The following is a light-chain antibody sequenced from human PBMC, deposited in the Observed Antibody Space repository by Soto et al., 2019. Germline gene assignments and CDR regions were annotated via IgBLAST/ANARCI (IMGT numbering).Light chain of an antibody. CDR3: QQGYTSAIT. V-gene: IGKV1-5*01. J-gene: IGKJ5*01. Sequence: DIQMTQSPSTLSASVGDRFTITCRASQSISSWLAWYQQKPGKAPNLLIYSASSLQSGVPSRFSGSGSGTDFTLTISSLQPEDFATYYCQQGYTSAITFGQGTRLEI. CDR2: SAS. CDR1: QSISSW.